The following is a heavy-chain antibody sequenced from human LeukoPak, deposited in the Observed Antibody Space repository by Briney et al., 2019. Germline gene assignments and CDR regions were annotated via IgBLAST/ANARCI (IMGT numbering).Heavy chain of an antibody. J-gene: IGHJ4*02. D-gene: IGHD1-26*01. CDR3: ATGGSLGLAYPPDY. Sequence: ASVKVSCKVSGYTLTELSMHWVRQAPGKGLEWMGGFDPEDGETIYAQKFQGRDTMTEDTSTDTAYMELSSLRSEDTAVYYCATGGSLGLAYPPDYWGQGTLVTVSS. CDR2: FDPEDGET. CDR1: GYTLTELS. V-gene: IGHV1-24*01.